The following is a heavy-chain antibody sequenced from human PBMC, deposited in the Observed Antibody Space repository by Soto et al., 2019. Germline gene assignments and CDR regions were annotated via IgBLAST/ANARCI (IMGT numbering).Heavy chain of an antibody. CDR3: ARGPRHGSVAGTWWFDP. CDR1: GGSFSGYY. J-gene: IGHJ5*02. CDR2: INHSGST. Sequence: PSETLSLTCAVYGGSFSGYYWSWIRQPPGKGLEWIGEINHSGSTNYNPSLKSRDNISVDKSKNQNSLKLSSVTAADTAVYYFARGPRHGSVAGTWWFDPWGQGTLVTVSS. D-gene: IGHD6-19*01. V-gene: IGHV4-34*01.